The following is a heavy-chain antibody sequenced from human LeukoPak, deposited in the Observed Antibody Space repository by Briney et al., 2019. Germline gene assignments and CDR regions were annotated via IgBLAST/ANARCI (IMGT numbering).Heavy chain of an antibody. J-gene: IGHJ4*02. Sequence: GGSLRLSCAASGFTFSSYAMHWVRQAPGKGLEWVAVISYNGSNKYYADPVKGRFTISRDNSKNTLYLQMNSLRAEDTAVYYCARSRVPAAIRSFFDYWGQGTLVTVSS. D-gene: IGHD2-2*01. CDR3: ARSRVPAAIRSFFDY. CDR2: ISYNGSNK. CDR1: GFTFSSYA. V-gene: IGHV3-30-3*01.